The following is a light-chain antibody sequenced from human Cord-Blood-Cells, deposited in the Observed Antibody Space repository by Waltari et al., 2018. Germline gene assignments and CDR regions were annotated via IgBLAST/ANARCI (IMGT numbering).Light chain of an antibody. Sequence: QSALTQPAPVSGSPGQSITIPCTATSSDERGYLTVSWYQQHPGKAPKLMIYDVSNRPSGVSNRFSGSKSGNTASLTISGLQAEDEADYYCSSYTSSSTLVVFGGGTKLTVL. J-gene: IGLJ2*01. CDR2: DVS. V-gene: IGLV2-14*01. CDR3: SSYTSSSTLVV. CDR1: SSDERGYLT.